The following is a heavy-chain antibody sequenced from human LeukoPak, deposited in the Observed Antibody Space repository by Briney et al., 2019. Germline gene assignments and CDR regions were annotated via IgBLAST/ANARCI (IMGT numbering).Heavy chain of an antibody. Sequence: GASVKVSCKASGYAFITYYIYWVRQAPGQGLECVGIINPSGGGTNYAQKFQDRVTVTTDMSTTTVYMELSSLTSEDTAVYYCARGAPPTYYDSCGYLDYWGQGTQVTVSS. J-gene: IGHJ4*02. CDR1: GYAFITYY. V-gene: IGHV1-46*01. CDR3: ARGAPPTYYDSCGYLDY. CDR2: INPSGGGT. D-gene: IGHD3-22*01.